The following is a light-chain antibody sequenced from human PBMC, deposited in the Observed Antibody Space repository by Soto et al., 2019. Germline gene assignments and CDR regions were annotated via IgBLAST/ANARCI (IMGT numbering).Light chain of an antibody. CDR1: SSDVGGYNY. J-gene: IGLJ2*01. Sequence: QSALTQPASVSGSPRQSITISCTGTSSDVGGYNYVSWYQQHPGKAPKLLICDVTNRPSGVSNRFSGSKSGNTASLTISGLQTEDEADYYCSSFASSIPLVFGGGTKLTVL. CDR2: DVT. V-gene: IGLV2-14*03. CDR3: SSFASSIPLV.